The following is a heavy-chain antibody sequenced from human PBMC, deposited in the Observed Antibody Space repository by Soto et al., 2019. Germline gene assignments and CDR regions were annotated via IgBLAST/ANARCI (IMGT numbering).Heavy chain of an antibody. CDR3: AAGGGLPRYY. D-gene: IGHD5-12*01. J-gene: IGHJ4*02. CDR2: IYHSGST. V-gene: IGHV4-30-2*01. CDR1: GGSISSGGYS. Sequence: QLQLQESGSGLVKPSQTLSLTCAVSGGSISSGGYSWSWIRQPPGKGLEWIGYIYHSGSTYYNPPRKSRVTISVDRSKNQCSLKLSSVTAADTAVYYCAAGGGLPRYYWGQGTLVTVSS.